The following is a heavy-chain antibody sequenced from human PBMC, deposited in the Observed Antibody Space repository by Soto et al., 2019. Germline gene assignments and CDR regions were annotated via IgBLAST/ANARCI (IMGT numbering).Heavy chain of an antibody. J-gene: IGHJ6*03. D-gene: IGHD6-19*01. CDR3: ARDRGVAPPVAGNTPYYYYMDV. CDR2: ISGFNGNT. V-gene: IGHV1-18*01. Sequence: QDQLVQSGAEVKKPGASVTVSCKASGYSFTNYGITWVRQAPGQGLEWMGWISGFNGNTHYAQKLQGRVTMTTDASPSTADKELRSLRSDDTAVYYCARDRGVAPPVAGNTPYYYYMDVWGKGTTVTVSS. CDR1: GYSFTNYG.